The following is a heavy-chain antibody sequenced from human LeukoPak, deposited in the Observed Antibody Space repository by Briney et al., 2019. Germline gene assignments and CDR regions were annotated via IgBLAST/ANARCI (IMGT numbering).Heavy chain of an antibody. V-gene: IGHV1-69*01. CDR3: ARTGKMTVPAAKVDAFEI. CDR1: GGTFSSYA. J-gene: IGHJ3*02. CDR2: IIPIFGTA. Sequence: SVKVSCKASGGTFSSYAISWVRQAPGQGLEWMGGIIPIFGTANYAQKFQGRVTITADESTSTAYMELSSLRSEYTAVYYCARTGKMTVPAAKVDAFEIWGQGTMVTVSS. D-gene: IGHD2-2*01.